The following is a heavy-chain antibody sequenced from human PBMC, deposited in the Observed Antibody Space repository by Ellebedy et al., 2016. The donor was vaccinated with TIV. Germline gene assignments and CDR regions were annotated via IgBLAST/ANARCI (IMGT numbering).Heavy chain of an antibody. CDR3: ARLRYSGSGTPYKRGWFDP. V-gene: IGHV5-51*01. J-gene: IGHJ5*02. Sequence: KVSCKGSGYSFTNYWLVWVRQMPGKGLEWMGIIYPGTSDTRYSPSLQGQVTISADKSVSTAYMQWSSLRASDTAIYYCARLRYSGSGTPYKRGWFDPWGQGTQVTVSS. CDR1: GYSFTNYW. CDR2: IYPGTSDT. D-gene: IGHD3-10*01.